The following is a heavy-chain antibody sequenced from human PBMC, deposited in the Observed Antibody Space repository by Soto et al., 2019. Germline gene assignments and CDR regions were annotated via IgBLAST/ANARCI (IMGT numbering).Heavy chain of an antibody. CDR3: ARVSGNYYYGMEV. J-gene: IGHJ6*02. Sequence: QVQLQESGPGLVKPSGTLSLTCAVSGGSISSSNWWSWVRQPPGKGLEWIGEIYHSGSTNYNPSLSSRVTISVDKSKNQVSLKLSSVTAADTAVYYCARVSGNYYYGMEVWGQGTTVTVSS. CDR2: IYHSGST. V-gene: IGHV4-4*02. D-gene: IGHD3-10*01. CDR1: GGSISSSNW.